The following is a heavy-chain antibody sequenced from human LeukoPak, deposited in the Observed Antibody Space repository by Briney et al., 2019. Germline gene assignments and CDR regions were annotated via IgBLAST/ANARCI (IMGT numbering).Heavy chain of an antibody. Sequence: ASVKVSCKASGYTFTGYYMHWVRQAPGQGLEWMGWINPNSGGTNYAQKFQGRVTMTRNTSISTAYMELSSLRSEDTAVYYCARGGSGSHGSWGQGTLVTVSS. CDR1: GYTFTGYY. CDR3: ARGGSGSHGS. V-gene: IGHV1-2*02. J-gene: IGHJ5*02. CDR2: INPNSGGT. D-gene: IGHD1-26*01.